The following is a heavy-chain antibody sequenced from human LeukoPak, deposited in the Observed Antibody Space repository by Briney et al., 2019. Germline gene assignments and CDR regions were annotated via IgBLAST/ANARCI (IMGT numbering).Heavy chain of an antibody. CDR3: VKGPYSSSWYGPLYGMDV. Sequence: SVKVSCKASGGTFSSYAISWERQAPGQGLEWMGGIIPIFGTANYAQKFQGRVTITADKSTSTAYVELSSLRSEDTAVYYCVKGPYSSSWYGPLYGMDVWGKGTTVTVSS. J-gene: IGHJ6*04. CDR1: GGTFSSYA. CDR2: IIPIFGTA. D-gene: IGHD6-13*01. V-gene: IGHV1-69*06.